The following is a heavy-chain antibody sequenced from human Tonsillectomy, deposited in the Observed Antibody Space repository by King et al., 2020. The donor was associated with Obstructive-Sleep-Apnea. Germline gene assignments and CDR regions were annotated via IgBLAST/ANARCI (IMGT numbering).Heavy chain of an antibody. D-gene: IGHD3-9*01. CDR1: GFTFDDYA. CDR3: AKDTDYDILMSVGY. CDR2: FSWNSVSI. J-gene: IGHJ4*02. V-gene: IGHV3-9*01. Sequence: QLVQSGGGLVQPGRSLRLSCAASGFTFDDYAMHWVRQPPGKGLEWVSGFSWNSVSIGYADSVKGRFTTSRDNAKNSLYLQMNSLRAEDTALYYCAKDTDYDILMSVGYWGQGTLVTVSS.